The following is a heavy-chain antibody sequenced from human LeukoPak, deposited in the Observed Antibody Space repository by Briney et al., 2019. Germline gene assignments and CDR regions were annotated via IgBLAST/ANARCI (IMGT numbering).Heavy chain of an antibody. Sequence: GGSLRLSCAASGFTFSSYGMHWVRQAPGKGLEWVAVISYDGSNKYYADSVKGRFTISRDNSKNTLYLQMNSLRAEDTAVYYCASSYDFWSGSTPFDYWGQGTLVTVSS. V-gene: IGHV3-30*03. CDR2: ISYDGSNK. CDR1: GFTFSSYG. J-gene: IGHJ4*02. D-gene: IGHD3-3*01. CDR3: ASSYDFWSGSTPFDY.